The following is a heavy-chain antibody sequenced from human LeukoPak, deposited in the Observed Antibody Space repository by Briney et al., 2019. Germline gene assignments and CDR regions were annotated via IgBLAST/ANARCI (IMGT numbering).Heavy chain of an antibody. D-gene: IGHD2/OR15-2a*01. CDR1: GFGFSNYA. V-gene: IGHV3-23*01. J-gene: IGHJ4*02. CDR3: AQEGSIDSDS. CDR2: IVGSGGRT. Sequence: GGSLRLSCATSGFGFSNYAMTWVRQAPGKGLEWVSTIVGSGGRTYYADSVKGRFTISRGNSENTLFLQLNSLRADDTAVYYCAQEGSIDSDSWGQGTLVTVSS.